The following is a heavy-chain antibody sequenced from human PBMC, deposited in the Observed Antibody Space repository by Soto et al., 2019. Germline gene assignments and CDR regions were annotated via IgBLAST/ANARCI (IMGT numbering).Heavy chain of an antibody. D-gene: IGHD2-8*02. CDR2: IYYSGST. V-gene: IGHV4-31*03. Sequence: SETLSLTCTVSGGSISSGGYYWSWIRQHPGKGLEWIGYIYYSGSTYYNPSLKSRVTISVDTSKNQFSLKLSSVTAADTAVYYCAITDESYYYGMDVWGQGTTVTVS. J-gene: IGHJ6*02. CDR3: AITDESYYYGMDV. CDR1: GGSISSGGYY.